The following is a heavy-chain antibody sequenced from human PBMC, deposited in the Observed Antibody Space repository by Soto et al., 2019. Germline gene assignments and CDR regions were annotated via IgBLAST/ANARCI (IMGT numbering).Heavy chain of an antibody. J-gene: IGHJ5*02. CDR2: LTPNSGNT. CDR1: GYMFSTYD. V-gene: IGHV1-8*01. Sequence: QVQLVQSGAEVKKPGASVKVSCKASGYMFSTYDINWVRQAPGQGLEWLGWLTPNSGNTGYAQKFQGRVTMTRNTSINTAYMELRSLGSDDTAVYYCARDHRYNWNDEGWFDPWGQGTLVTVSS. D-gene: IGHD1-20*01. CDR3: ARDHRYNWNDEGWFDP.